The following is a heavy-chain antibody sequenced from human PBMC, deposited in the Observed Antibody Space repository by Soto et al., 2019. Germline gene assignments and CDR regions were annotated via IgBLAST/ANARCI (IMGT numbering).Heavy chain of an antibody. V-gene: IGHV4-31*03. CDR1: GVSLTSGTYY. Sequence: QVQLQESGPGLVKPSQTLSLTCSVSGVSLTSGTYYWSWIRQHPGKGLEWIGYIFYSGSTDYNPSLKSRVNISVDTSKNQFSLKLSSVPDADTAVYYCASPEDFFDYWGQGTLVTVSS. CDR3: ASPEDFFDY. CDR2: IFYSGST. D-gene: IGHD2-2*01. J-gene: IGHJ4*02.